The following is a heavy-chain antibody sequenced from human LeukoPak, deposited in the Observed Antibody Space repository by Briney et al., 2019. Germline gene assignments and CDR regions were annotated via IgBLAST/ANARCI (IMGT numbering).Heavy chain of an antibody. V-gene: IGHV1-2*06. J-gene: IGHJ3*02. Sequence: ASVKVSCKASGYTFTGYYMHWVRQAPGQGLEWMGRINPNSGGTNYAQKFQGRVTITRDTSISTAYMELSRLRSDDTAVYYCARELRFLEWSRGSYAFDIWGQGTMVTVSS. D-gene: IGHD3-3*01. CDR2: INPNSGGT. CDR1: GYTFTGYY. CDR3: ARELRFLEWSRGSYAFDI.